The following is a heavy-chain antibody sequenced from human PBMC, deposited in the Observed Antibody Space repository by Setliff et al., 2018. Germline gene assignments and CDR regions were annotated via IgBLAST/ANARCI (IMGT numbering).Heavy chain of an antibody. J-gene: IGHJ6*03. CDR3: ARDYSSSWDYYYYYMDV. D-gene: IGHD6-13*01. Sequence: SVKVSCKASGGTFSSYAISWVRQAPGQGLEWMGRTIXIFGTANYAQKFQGRVTITADKSTSTAYMELSSLRSEDTAVYYCARDYSSSWDYYYYYMDVWGKGTTVTVSS. CDR1: GGTFSSYA. CDR2: TIXIFGTA. V-gene: IGHV1-69*06.